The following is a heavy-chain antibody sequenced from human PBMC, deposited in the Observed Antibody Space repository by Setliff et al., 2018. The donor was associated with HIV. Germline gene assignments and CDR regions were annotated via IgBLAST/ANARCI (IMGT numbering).Heavy chain of an antibody. J-gene: IGHJ5*02. Sequence: GGSLRLSCAASGFSFSSHDMNWVRQAPGKGLEWISYITTDGSVKYYADSVKGRFTISRDNTARSLYLQMNSLKVDDTAVYHCTAGHYGPNPWGQRTPVTVSS. D-gene: IGHD3-10*01. CDR2: ITTDGSVK. CDR1: GFSFSSHD. V-gene: IGHV3-48*03. CDR3: TAGHYGPNP.